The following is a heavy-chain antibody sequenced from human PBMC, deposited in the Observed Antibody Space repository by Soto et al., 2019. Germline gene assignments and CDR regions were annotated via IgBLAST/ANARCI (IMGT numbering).Heavy chain of an antibody. J-gene: IGHJ4*02. Sequence: ASVKVFCKASGYTFTSYDINWVRQATGQGLEWMGWMNPNSGNTGYAQKFQGRVTMTRNISISTAYMELSSLRSEDTAVYYCARGEYSSSWYYFDYWGQGTLVTVSS. CDR1: GYTFTSYD. CDR2: MNPNSGNT. D-gene: IGHD6-13*01. V-gene: IGHV1-8*01. CDR3: ARGEYSSSWYYFDY.